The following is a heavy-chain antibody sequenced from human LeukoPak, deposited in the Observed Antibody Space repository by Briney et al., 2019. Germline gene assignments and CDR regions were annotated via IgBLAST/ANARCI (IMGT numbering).Heavy chain of an antibody. CDR2: ISSSSSYI. CDR3: ARDCCSGGSCYDAFDI. J-gene: IGHJ3*02. D-gene: IGHD2-15*01. Sequence: GGSLRLSCAASGFTFSSYSMKWVRQAPGKGLEWVSSISSSSSYIYYADSVKGRFTISRDNAKNSLYLQMNSLRAEDTAVYYCARDCCSGGSCYDAFDIWGQGTMVTVSS. CDR1: GFTFSSYS. V-gene: IGHV3-21*01.